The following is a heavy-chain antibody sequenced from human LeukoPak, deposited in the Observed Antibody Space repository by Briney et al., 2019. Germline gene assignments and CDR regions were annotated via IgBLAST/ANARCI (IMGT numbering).Heavy chain of an antibody. J-gene: IGHJ4*02. CDR2: ISSSSSYT. V-gene: IGHV3-11*06. Sequence: GGSLRLSCAASGVTFSDYYMSWIRQAPGKGLEWVSYISSSSSYTNYADSVKGRFTISRDNAKNSLYLQMNSLRAEDTAVYYCTRGYYDILTGYYFDYWGQGTLVAVSS. D-gene: IGHD3-9*01. CDR3: TRGYYDILTGYYFDY. CDR1: GVTFSDYY.